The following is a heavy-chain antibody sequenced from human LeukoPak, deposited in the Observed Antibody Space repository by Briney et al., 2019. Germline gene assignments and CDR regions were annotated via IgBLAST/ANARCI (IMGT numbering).Heavy chain of an antibody. V-gene: IGHV3-66*01. J-gene: IGHJ3*01. CDR1: GFTFSSYA. CDR3: TRDWSPTVRAFDV. D-gene: IGHD4-17*01. CDR2: IYSGGST. Sequence: GGSLRLSCAASGFTFSSYAMSWVRQAPGKGLEWVSVIYSGGSTYYADSLRGRFTISRDNAKNSLYLQMNSLRAEDTAVYYCTRDWSPTVRAFDVWGQGTLVTASS.